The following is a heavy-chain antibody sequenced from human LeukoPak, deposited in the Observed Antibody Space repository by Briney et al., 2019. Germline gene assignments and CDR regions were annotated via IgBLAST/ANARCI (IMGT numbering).Heavy chain of an antibody. CDR2: IKSKTDGGTT. CDR3: TNRAYYYDSSGYKYFQH. J-gene: IGHJ1*01. V-gene: IGHV3-15*01. CDR1: VFTFSNAW. D-gene: IGHD3-22*01. Sequence: GGSLRLSCAASVFTFSNAWVTWVHQAPGKGLEWVGRIKSKTDGGTTDYAAPVKGRFNISRDDSKNTLYLQMNSLETEDTAVYYCTNRAYYYDSSGYKYFQHWGQGTLVTVSS.